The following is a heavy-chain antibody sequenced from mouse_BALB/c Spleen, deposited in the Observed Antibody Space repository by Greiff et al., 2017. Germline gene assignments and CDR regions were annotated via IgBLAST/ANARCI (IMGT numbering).Heavy chain of an antibody. V-gene: IGHV1S29*02. Sequence: EVQLQQSGPELVKPGASVKISCKASGYTFTDYNMHWVKQSHGKSLEWIGYIYPYNGGTGYNQKFKSKATLTVDNSSSTAYMELRSLTSEDSAVYYCARRVYGNYFDYWGQGTTLTVSS. CDR3: ARRVYGNYFDY. CDR1: GYTFTDYN. D-gene: IGHD2-1*01. CDR2: IYPYNGGT. J-gene: IGHJ2*01.